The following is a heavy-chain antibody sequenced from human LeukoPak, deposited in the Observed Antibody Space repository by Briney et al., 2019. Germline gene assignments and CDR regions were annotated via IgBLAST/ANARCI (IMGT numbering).Heavy chain of an antibody. Sequence: ASVKVSCKASGYTFTGYHMHWVRQAPGQGLEWMGWVSTYNGKTNYAQKVQGRVTMTTDTSTSTAYMELRSLRSDDTAVYYCARSGSPQYYYYMDVWGKGTTVTVSS. V-gene: IGHV1-18*04. CDR3: ARSGSPQYYYYMDV. CDR1: GYTFTGYH. J-gene: IGHJ6*03. D-gene: IGHD1-26*01. CDR2: VSTYNGKT.